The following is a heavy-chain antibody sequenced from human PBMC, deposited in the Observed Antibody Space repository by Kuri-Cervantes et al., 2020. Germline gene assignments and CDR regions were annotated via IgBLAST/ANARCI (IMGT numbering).Heavy chain of an antibody. Sequence: SETLSLTCGISGYSINSDSYWGWIRQPPGKGLEWIGYIYYSGGTTYNPSLKSRVTISVDTSKNQFSLKLSSVTAADTAVYYCARSFYDILTGYSRFDYWGQGTLVTVSS. V-gene: IGHV4-38-2*01. CDR3: ARSFYDILTGYSRFDY. CDR1: GYSINSDSY. J-gene: IGHJ4*02. CDR2: IYYSGGT. D-gene: IGHD3-9*01.